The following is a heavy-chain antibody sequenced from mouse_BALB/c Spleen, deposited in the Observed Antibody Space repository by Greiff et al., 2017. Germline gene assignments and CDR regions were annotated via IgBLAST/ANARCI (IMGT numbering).Heavy chain of an antibody. CDR1: GFTFSDYY. CDR3: ARNPWDAMDY. Sequence: EVKLVESGGGLVKPGGSLKLSCAASGFTFSDYYMYWVRQTPEKRLEWVATISDGGSYTYYPDSVKGRFTISRDNAKNNPYLQMSSLKSEDTAMYYCARNPWDAMDYWGQGTSVTVSS. CDR2: ISDGGSYT. J-gene: IGHJ4*01. V-gene: IGHV5-4*02.